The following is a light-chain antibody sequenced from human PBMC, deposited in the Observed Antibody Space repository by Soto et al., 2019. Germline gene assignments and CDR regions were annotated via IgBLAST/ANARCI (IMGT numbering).Light chain of an antibody. CDR1: QSITNL. V-gene: IGKV1-5*01. CDR3: QQYNSYSPWT. Sequence: DIQLTQSPSTLSASVGDRVTITCRAGQSITNLLAWYQQKPGKAPKLLIYDASSLESGVPSRFSGSGSGTEFTLTISSLQPDDFATYYCQQYNSYSPWTFGQGTKVEIK. J-gene: IGKJ1*01. CDR2: DAS.